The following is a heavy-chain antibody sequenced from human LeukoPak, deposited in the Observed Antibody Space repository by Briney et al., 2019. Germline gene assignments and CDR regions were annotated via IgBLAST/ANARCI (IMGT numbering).Heavy chain of an antibody. CDR1: GYTFTGYY. CDR3: AREEWEPYYDISTGANWFDP. CDR2: INPNSGGT. Sequence: ASVKVSCKASGYTFTGYYMHWVRQAPGQGLEWMGWINPNSGGTNYAQKFQGRVTMTRDTSISTAYMELSRLRSDDTAVYYCAREEWEPYYDISTGANWFDPWGQGTLVTVSS. V-gene: IGHV1-2*02. J-gene: IGHJ5*02. D-gene: IGHD3-9*01.